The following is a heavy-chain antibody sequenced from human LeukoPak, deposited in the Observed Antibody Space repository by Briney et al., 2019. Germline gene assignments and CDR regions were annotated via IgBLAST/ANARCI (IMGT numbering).Heavy chain of an antibody. V-gene: IGHV3-23*01. CDR2: ISSSGTNT. CDR1: GFTFSTYA. CDR3: AKRRGIVGATPFDY. Sequence: GGSLRLSCAASGFTFSTYAMSWVRQAPGKGLEWVSAISSSGTNTYYADSMKGRFTISRDNSKNTLYLQMNSLRAEDTAVYYCAKRRGIVGATPFDYWGQGTLVTVSS. J-gene: IGHJ4*02. D-gene: IGHD1-26*01.